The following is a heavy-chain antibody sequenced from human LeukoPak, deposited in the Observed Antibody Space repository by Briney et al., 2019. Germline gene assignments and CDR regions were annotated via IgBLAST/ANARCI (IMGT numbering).Heavy chain of an antibody. CDR1: GFTFSSYG. Sequence: GGSLRLSCAASGFTFSSYGMHWVRQAPGKGLEWVAVIWYDGSNKYYADSVKGRFTISRDNSKNTLYLQMNSLRAEDTAVYYCARGTRKPRITIFGVVTYGMDVWGQGTTVTVSS. J-gene: IGHJ6*02. V-gene: IGHV3-33*01. CDR3: ARGTRKPRITIFGVVTYGMDV. D-gene: IGHD3-3*01. CDR2: IWYDGSNK.